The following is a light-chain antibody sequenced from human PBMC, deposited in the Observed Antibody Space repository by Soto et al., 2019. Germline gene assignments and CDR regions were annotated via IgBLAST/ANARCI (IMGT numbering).Light chain of an antibody. CDR2: DVN. J-gene: IGLJ1*01. V-gene: IGLV2-14*01. CDR3: SSYTVTSTRL. Sequence: QSALTQPASVSGSPGQSITISCTGTNSDIGAFDLVSWFQQYPGKAPRVLIYDVNVRASGVSNRFSGSKSGNTASLTISGLQTDDEADYYCSSYTVTSTRLFGTGTEVTVL. CDR1: NSDIGAFDL.